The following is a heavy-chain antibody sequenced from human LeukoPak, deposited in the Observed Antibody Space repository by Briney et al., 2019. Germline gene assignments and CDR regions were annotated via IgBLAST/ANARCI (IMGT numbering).Heavy chain of an antibody. CDR1: GYTFADYY. CDR2: IYPKSGVT. D-gene: IGHD3-9*01. J-gene: IGHJ5*02. V-gene: IGHV1-2*02. Sequence: GPSVKVSCKASGYTFADYYIHWVRQAPGQGLEWMGWIYPKSGVTNSAQKFQGRVTMTRDTSISTAYMELSRLKFDDTAVYYCARVSTSGYRDWLDPWGQGTLVTVSS. CDR3: ARVSTSGYRDWLDP.